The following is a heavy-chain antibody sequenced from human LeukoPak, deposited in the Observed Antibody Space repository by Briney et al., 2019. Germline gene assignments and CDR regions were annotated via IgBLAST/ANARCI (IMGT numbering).Heavy chain of an antibody. CDR3: ASGGPDCSSTSCYYYYMDV. CDR2: IYYSGST. CDR1: GGSISSYY. J-gene: IGHJ6*03. V-gene: IGHV4-59*01. D-gene: IGHD2-2*01. Sequence: SETLSLTCTVSGGSISSYYWSWIRQPPGKGLEWIGYIYYSGSTNYNPSLKSRVTISVDTSKNQFSLKLSSVTAADTAVYYCASGGPDCSSTSCYYYYMDVWGKGTTVTVSS.